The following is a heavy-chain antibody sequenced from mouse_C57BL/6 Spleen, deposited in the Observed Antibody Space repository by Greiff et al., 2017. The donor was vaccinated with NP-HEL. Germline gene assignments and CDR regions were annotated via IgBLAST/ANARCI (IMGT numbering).Heavy chain of an antibody. CDR3: ARKAIYDGYPFDY. CDR2: INPNNGGT. V-gene: IGHV1-26*01. D-gene: IGHD2-3*01. CDR1: GYTFTDYY. Sequence: EVQLQQSGPELVKPGASVKISCKASGYTFTDYYMNWVKQSHGKSLEWIGDINPNNGGTSYNQKFKGKATLTVDKSSSTAYMELRSLTSEDSAVYYCARKAIYDGYPFDYWGQGTTLTVSS. J-gene: IGHJ2*01.